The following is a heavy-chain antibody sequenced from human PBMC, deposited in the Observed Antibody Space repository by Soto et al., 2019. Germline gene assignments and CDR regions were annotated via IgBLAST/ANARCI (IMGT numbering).Heavy chain of an antibody. CDR3: XXXXXXXXXXDILTXXXXXYYYGMDV. D-gene: IGHD3-9*01. CDR2: IYYSGST. CDR1: GGSISSSSYY. V-gene: IGHV4-39*01. J-gene: IGHJ6*02. Sequence: QLQLQESGPGLVKPSETLSLTCTVSGGSISSSSYYWGWIRQPPGKGLEWIGSIYYSGSTYYNPSLNSRVTISVDTSKNQFXXXXXXVXAXXXXXYXXXXXXXXXXXXDILTXXXXXYYYGMDVWGQGTTVTVPS.